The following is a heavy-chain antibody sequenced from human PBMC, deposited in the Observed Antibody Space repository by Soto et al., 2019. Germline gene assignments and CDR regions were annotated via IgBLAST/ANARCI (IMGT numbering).Heavy chain of an antibody. D-gene: IGHD2-21*02. Sequence: SQTLSLTCAISGDSVSSNSAAWNWIRQSQSRGLECMGRTYYRSNRYNDYAVSVKSRITINPDTSKNQFSLQLNSVTPEDTAVYYCARDHTIRCDFYYFDYWCHGTLVAFYS. J-gene: IGHJ4*01. CDR1: GDSVSSNSAA. CDR2: TYYRSNRYN. V-gene: IGHV6-1*01. CDR3: ARDHTIRCDFYYFDY.